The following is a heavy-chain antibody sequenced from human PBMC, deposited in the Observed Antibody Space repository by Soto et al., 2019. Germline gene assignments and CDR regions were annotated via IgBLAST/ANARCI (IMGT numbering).Heavy chain of an antibody. CDR1: GFTFSCNY. Sequence: PGGSLRLSCAASGFTFSCNYMHWVRQAPGKGLGWVSRMYSGGYTYXVDSVKGRVXMSRDNCKNFVXLQMKXLRAEDTAVYYCARVIGHAGTFDYWGQGX. J-gene: IGHJ4*02. V-gene: IGHV3-66*01. CDR2: MYSGGYT. D-gene: IGHD1-1*01. CDR3: ARVIGHAGTFDY.